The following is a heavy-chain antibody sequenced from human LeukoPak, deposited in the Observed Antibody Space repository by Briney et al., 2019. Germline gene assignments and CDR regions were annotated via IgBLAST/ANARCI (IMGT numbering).Heavy chain of an antibody. J-gene: IGHJ4*02. CDR1: GGSISSGDYY. CDR3: ARLGSSSWYSPFDY. CDR2: IYYSGST. D-gene: IGHD6-13*01. Sequence: PSETLSLTCTVSGGSISSGDYYWSWIRQPPGKGLEWIGYIYYSGSTYNNPSLKSRVTISVDTSKNQFSLKLTSMTAADTAVYYCARLGSSSWYSPFDYWGQGTLVSVSS. V-gene: IGHV4-30-4*08.